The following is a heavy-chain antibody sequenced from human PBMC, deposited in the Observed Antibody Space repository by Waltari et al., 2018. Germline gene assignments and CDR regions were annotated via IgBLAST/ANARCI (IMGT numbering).Heavy chain of an antibody. Sequence: QVQLQESGPGLVMPSETLSLTCTVSGGSISSYYWSWIRQPPGKGLEWIGYIYYSGSTNYNPSLKSRVTISVDTSKNQFSLKLSSVTAADTAVYYCARSLLTGYYGYYFDYWGQGTLVTVSS. V-gene: IGHV4-59*01. J-gene: IGHJ4*02. CDR2: IYYSGST. CDR1: GGSISSYY. D-gene: IGHD3-9*01. CDR3: ARSLLTGYYGYYFDY.